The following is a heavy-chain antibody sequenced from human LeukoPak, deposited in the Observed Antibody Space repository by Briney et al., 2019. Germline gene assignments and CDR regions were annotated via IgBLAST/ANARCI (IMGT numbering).Heavy chain of an antibody. CDR1: GGSISSGGYY. Sequence: TSETLSLTCTVSGGSISSGGYYWSWIRQPPGKGLEWIGYIYQSGSTYYNPSLKSRVTISVDRSKNQFSLKLSSVTAADTAVYYCARASRITGTTDPIYYFDYWGQGTLVTVSS. J-gene: IGHJ4*02. CDR2: IYQSGST. D-gene: IGHD1-7*01. CDR3: ARASRITGTTDPIYYFDY. V-gene: IGHV4-30-2*01.